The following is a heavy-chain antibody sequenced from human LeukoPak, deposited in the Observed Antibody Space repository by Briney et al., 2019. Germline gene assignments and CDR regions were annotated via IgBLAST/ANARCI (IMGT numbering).Heavy chain of an antibody. J-gene: IGHJ4*02. CDR2: IYPGDSDT. D-gene: IGHD3-22*01. CDR3: ASGYYDSSGGHDY. Sequence: GESLQISCQGSGYSFTSYWIGWVRQMPGKGLEWMGIIYPGDSDTRYSPSFQGQVTISADKSISTAYLQWSSLKASDTAMYYCASGYYDSSGGHDYWGQGTLVTVSS. CDR1: GYSFTSYW. V-gene: IGHV5-51*01.